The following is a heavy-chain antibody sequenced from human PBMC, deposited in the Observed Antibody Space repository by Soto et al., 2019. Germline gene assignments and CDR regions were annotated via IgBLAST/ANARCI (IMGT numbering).Heavy chain of an antibody. D-gene: IGHD3-16*01. CDR3: ARELPYYVSSDSYLDY. V-gene: IGHV6-1*01. CDR1: GDSDSGNSAD. CDR2: TYYRSRWYH. J-gene: IGHJ4*02. Sequence: PSQTLSLTCAISGDSDSGNSADWNWIRQSPSRGLEWLGRTYYRSRWYHDYAVSVKSRITVTQDTSRNQFSLHLNSVTPEDTAVYYCARELPYYVSSDSYLDYWGQGALATVSS.